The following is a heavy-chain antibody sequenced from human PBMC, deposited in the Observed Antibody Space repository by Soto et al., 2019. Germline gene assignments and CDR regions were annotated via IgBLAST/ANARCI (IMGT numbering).Heavy chain of an antibody. CDR2: IRSKAYGGTT. Sequence: GGSLRLSCTASGFTFGDYAMSWFRQAPGKGLEWVGFIRSKAYGGTTEYAASVKGRFTISRDDSKSIAYLQMNSLKTEDTAVYYCTRKKGGSGSYYNNWFDPWGQGTLVTVSS. D-gene: IGHD3-10*01. J-gene: IGHJ5*02. CDR3: TRKKGGSGSYYNNWFDP. V-gene: IGHV3-49*03. CDR1: GFTFGDYA.